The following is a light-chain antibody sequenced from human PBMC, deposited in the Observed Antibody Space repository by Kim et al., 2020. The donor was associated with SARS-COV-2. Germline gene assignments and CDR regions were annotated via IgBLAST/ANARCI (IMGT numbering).Light chain of an antibody. CDR1: NIGSKS. V-gene: IGLV3-21*04. CDR2: YDS. J-gene: IGLJ2*01. Sequence: SYELTQPPSVSVAPGKTARITCGGNNIGSKSVHWYQQKPGQSPVLVIYYDSDRPSGIPERFSCSNSGNTATLTISRVEAVDEADYYCPVLYSISDHVVF. CDR3: PVLYSISDHVV.